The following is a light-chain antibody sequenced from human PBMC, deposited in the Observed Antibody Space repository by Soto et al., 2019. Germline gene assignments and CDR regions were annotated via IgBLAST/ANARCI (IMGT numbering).Light chain of an antibody. Sequence: QSVLTQPPSASGTPGQRVTISCSGSSSNIGSNTVNWYQQLPGTAPTLLIYSNNQRPSGVPDRFSGSKSGTSASLAVNGLQSGDEADYYCAAWDDSLNVPLFGGGTKLTVL. CDR2: SNN. CDR3: AAWDDSLNVPL. J-gene: IGLJ3*02. CDR1: SSNIGSNT. V-gene: IGLV1-44*01.